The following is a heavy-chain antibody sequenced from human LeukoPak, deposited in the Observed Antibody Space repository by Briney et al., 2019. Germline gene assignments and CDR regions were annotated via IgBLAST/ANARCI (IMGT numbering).Heavy chain of an antibody. CDR1: GGSISSYY. J-gene: IGHJ4*02. V-gene: IGHV4-4*07. D-gene: IGHD6-19*01. CDR2: IYTSGST. Sequence: SETLSLTCTVSGGSISSYYWGWIRQPAGKGLEWIGRIYTSGSTNYNPSLKSRVTMSVDTSKNQFSLKLSSVTAADTAVYYCARERSRYSSGWYYWGQGTLVTVSS. CDR3: ARERSRYSSGWYY.